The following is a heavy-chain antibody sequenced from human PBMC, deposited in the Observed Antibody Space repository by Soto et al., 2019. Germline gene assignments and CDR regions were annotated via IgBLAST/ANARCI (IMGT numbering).Heavy chain of an antibody. CDR2: INPNSGGT. D-gene: IGHD3-10*01. J-gene: IGHJ4*02. CDR3: ARTSTFGGSGSYAPLDY. V-gene: IGHV1-2*02. CDR1: GYTFTGYY. Sequence: ASVKVSCKASGYTFTGYYMHWVRQAPGQGLEWMGWINPNSGGTNYAQKFQGRVTMTRDTSISTAYMELSRLRSDDTAVYYCARTSTFGGSGSYAPLDYWGQGTLVTVSS.